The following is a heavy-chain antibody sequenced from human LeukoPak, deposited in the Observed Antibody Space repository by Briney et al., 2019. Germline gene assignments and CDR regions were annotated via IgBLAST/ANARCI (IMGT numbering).Heavy chain of an antibody. CDR3: TRRPWPLYHFDY. D-gene: IGHD2/OR15-2a*01. CDR1: GASISNGYW. Sequence: SETLSLTCSVSGASISNGYWWSWVRQPPGKGLEWIGQIYYSGSTDYNSSLKSRVSISIDKSKNQVSLKLTSVTAADTALYHCTRRPWPLYHFDYWGQGALVTVSS. CDR2: IYYSGST. V-gene: IGHV4-4*02. J-gene: IGHJ4*02.